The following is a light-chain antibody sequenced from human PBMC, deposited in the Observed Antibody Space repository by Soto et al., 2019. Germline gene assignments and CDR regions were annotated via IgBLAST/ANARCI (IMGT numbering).Light chain of an antibody. J-gene: IGKJ2*01. CDR1: QSISSY. Sequence: DIQTTQSPPSLSASVGDRVTITCRTSQSISSYLNWYQQKLGKSPKFLIYGASRLQNGVPSSFRGSASTTGFTLTISSLHPEDFGTNYCQKSYSARHSFGQGNKVEIK. V-gene: IGKV1-39*01. CDR2: GAS. CDR3: QKSYSARHS.